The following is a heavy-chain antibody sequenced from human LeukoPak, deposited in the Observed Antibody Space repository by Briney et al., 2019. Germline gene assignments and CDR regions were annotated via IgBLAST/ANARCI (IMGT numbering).Heavy chain of an antibody. D-gene: IGHD3-10*01. CDR1: GFTFSSYS. CDR3: AREGDYYGSGSPANDAFDI. Sequence: GGSLRLSCAASGFTFSSYSMNWVRQAPGKGLEWVSSISSSSSYIYYADSVKGRFTISRDNAKNSLHLQMNSLRAEDTAVYYCAREGDYYGSGSPANDAFDIWGQGTMVTVSS. V-gene: IGHV3-21*01. CDR2: ISSSSSYI. J-gene: IGHJ3*02.